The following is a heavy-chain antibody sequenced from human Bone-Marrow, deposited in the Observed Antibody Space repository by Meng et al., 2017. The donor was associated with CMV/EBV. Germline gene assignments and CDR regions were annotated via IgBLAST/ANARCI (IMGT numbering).Heavy chain of an antibody. D-gene: IGHD3-10*01. CDR3: TKDLRPGGADV. V-gene: IGHV3-9*01. CDR2: FSLDSDRI. J-gene: IGHJ6*02. Sequence: SLKISCTVSPFTFHKYVIHWVRQAPGKGLEWVSGFSLDSDRIDYADSVKGRFTVSRDSAKGSLYLQMNSLRVEDTALYYCTKDLRPGGADVWGQGTTVTVSS. CDR1: PFTFHKYV.